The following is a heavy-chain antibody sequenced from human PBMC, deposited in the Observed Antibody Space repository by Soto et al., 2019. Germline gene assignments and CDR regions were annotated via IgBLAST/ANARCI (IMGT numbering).Heavy chain of an antibody. CDR1: GYTFTPFP. J-gene: IGHJ4*02. Sequence: QVQVVQSGAEAKKPGASVKISCKAFGYTFTPFPIHWVRQAPGQGLEWMAWINVADGNTKYSQRFQGRITVTRDTSATTAYLELSSLRSEDTAVYFCATGAPHSSGYYPNDYWGQGTLVTVSS. V-gene: IGHV1-3*01. CDR3: ATGAPHSSGYYPNDY. CDR2: INVADGNT. D-gene: IGHD3-22*01.